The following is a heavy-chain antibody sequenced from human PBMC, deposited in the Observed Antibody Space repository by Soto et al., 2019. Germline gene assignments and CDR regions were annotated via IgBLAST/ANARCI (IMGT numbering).Heavy chain of an antibody. CDR3: ARSRDIVVVPAAMNFDY. CDR2: ISAYNGNT. V-gene: IGHV1-18*01. CDR1: GYTFTSYG. J-gene: IGHJ4*02. D-gene: IGHD2-2*01. Sequence: ASVKGSCKASGYTFTSYGISSVRQAPGQGLEWMGWISAYNGNTNYAQKLQGRVTMTTDTSTSTAYMELRSLRSDDTAVYYCARSRDIVVVPAAMNFDYWGQGTLVTVSS.